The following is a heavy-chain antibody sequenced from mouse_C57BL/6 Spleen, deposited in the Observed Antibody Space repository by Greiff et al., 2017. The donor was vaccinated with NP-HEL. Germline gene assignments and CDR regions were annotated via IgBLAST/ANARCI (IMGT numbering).Heavy chain of an antibody. CDR3: ASLETGKRGFAY. J-gene: IGHJ3*01. V-gene: IGHV1-80*01. CDR2: IYPGDGDT. CDR1: GYAFSSYW. Sequence: QVQLKQSGAELVKPGASVKISCKASGYAFSSYWMNWVKQRPGKGLEWIGQIYPGDGDTNYNGKFKGKATLTSDKSSSTAYMQLSSLTSEDSAVYFCASLETGKRGFAYWGQGTLVTVSA. D-gene: IGHD4-1*01.